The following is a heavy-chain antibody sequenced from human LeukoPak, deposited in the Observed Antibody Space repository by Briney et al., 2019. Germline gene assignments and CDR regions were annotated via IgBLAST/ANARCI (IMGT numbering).Heavy chain of an antibody. CDR3: AKATGYLL. D-gene: IGHD1-14*01. CDR1: GFTFSSYS. CDR2: ISTSSSYI. J-gene: IGHJ4*02. V-gene: IGHV3-21*04. Sequence: GGSLRLSCAVSGFTFSSYSMNWVRQAPGKGLEWVSSISTSSSYIYYADSVKGRFIISRDNAKNSLYLQMNSLRAEDTAVYYCAKATGYLLWGQGTLVTVSS.